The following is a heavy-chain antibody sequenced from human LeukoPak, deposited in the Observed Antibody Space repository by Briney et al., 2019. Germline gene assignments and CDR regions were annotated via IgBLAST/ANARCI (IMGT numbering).Heavy chain of an antibody. Sequence: SVKVSCKASGGTFSSYAISWVRQAPGQGLEWMGRIIPIFGIANYAQKFQGRVTITADKSTSTAYMELSSLRSEDAAVYYRARETTPNYYYYGMDVWGQGTTVTVSS. CDR3: ARETTPNYYYYGMDV. D-gene: IGHD4-11*01. CDR2: IIPIFGIA. J-gene: IGHJ6*02. CDR1: GGTFSSYA. V-gene: IGHV1-69*04.